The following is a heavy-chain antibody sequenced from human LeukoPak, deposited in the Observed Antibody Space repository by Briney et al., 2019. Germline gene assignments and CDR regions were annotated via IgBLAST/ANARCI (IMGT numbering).Heavy chain of an antibody. CDR1: GFTFSSYW. V-gene: IGHV3-49*04. D-gene: IGHD6-13*01. Sequence: GGSLRLSCAASGFTFSSYWMSWVRQAPGKGLEWVSIIRNKAYGGTTEYAASVKGRFTISRDDSKSIAYLQMNSLKTEDTAVYYCIRDFGIATPYYFDYWGQGTLVTVPS. CDR3: IRDFGIATPYYFDY. CDR2: IRNKAYGGTT. J-gene: IGHJ4*02.